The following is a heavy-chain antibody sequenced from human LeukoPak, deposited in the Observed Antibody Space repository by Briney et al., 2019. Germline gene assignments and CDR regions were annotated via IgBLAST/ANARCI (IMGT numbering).Heavy chain of an antibody. CDR3: AKTGVSGLYDFDY. D-gene: IGHD3-16*01. CDR1: GFTFSNYG. V-gene: IGHV3-23*01. Sequence: TGGSLRLSCAASGFTFSNYGMTWVRQAPGKGLGWVSGISGSGGSTYSADSVKGRFTISRNNSKNTLDLQMNGLRADDTAVYYCAKTGVSGLYDFDYWGQGTLVTVSS. CDR2: ISGSGGST. J-gene: IGHJ4*02.